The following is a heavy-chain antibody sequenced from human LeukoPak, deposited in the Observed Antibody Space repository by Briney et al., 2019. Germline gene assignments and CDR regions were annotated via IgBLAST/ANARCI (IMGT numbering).Heavy chain of an antibody. CDR3: ARDSAYYYGSGSYPDYYFDY. V-gene: IGHV4-39*07. J-gene: IGHJ4*02. CDR2: MHYSGRT. D-gene: IGHD3-10*01. Sequence: PSETLSLTCSVSGGSISSNSYYWGWIRQPPGKGLEWIGSMHYSGRTYYNPSLKSRVTISVDTSRNQFSLKLSSVTAADTAVYYCARDSAYYYGSGSYPDYYFDYWGQGTLVTVSS. CDR1: GGSISSNSYY.